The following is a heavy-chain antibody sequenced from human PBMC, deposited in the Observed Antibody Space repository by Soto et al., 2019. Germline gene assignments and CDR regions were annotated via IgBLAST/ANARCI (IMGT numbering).Heavy chain of an antibody. Sequence: LSLTFTFSGDSISRSPYYWAWIRQPPGKGLEWIGSMSYSGSTYYNPSLKSRVTIFIDTPKNQLSLKLTSVTAADTAVYYCSRRAPEGFDPWGQGTLVTVSS. V-gene: IGHV4-39*01. J-gene: IGHJ5*02. CDR2: MSYSGST. CDR1: GDSISRSPYY. CDR3: SRRAPEGFDP.